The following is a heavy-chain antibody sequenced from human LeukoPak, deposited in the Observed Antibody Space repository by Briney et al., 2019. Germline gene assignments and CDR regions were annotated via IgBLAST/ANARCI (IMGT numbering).Heavy chain of an antibody. D-gene: IGHD6-25*01. CDR2: LSSDGITT. CDR3: TGSSGDAFYFY. J-gene: IGHJ4*01. CDR1: GYTYTGKR. Sequence: PGRSQTLSCAPSGYTYTGKRMHWARHAPGKGLVWVSRLSSDGITTTYADSVKGRFTISRDNGKNTLYLQMNSLRAEDTAVYCCTGSSGDAFYFY. V-gene: IGHV3-74*01.